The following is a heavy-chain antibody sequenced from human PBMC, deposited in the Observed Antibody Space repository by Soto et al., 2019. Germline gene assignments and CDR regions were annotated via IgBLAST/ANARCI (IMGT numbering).Heavy chain of an antibody. CDR3: ARCAVLSTTSGGWCNWFDP. V-gene: IGHV3-7*01. CDR1: GFTFSDYW. J-gene: IGHJ5*02. D-gene: IGHD2-21*01. Sequence: GGSLRLSCAGSGFTFSDYWMSWVRQAPGKGLEWVANIKHDGSEKEYVDSLKGRVTISRDNAKNSLYLQMNSLRAEDTALYYCARCAVLSTTSGGWCNWFDPWGQGTLVTVSS. CDR2: IKHDGSEK.